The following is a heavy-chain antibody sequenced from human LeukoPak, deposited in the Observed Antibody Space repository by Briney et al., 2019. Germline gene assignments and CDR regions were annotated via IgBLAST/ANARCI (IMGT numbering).Heavy chain of an antibody. CDR1: GFTFSSYA. Sequence: PGGSLRLSCAASGFTFSSYAMHWVRQAPGKGLEWVGFIRSKAYGGTTEYAASVKGRFTISRDDSKSIAYLQMNSLKTEDTAVYYCTRDHTYDAFDIWGQGTMVTVSS. CDR3: TRDHTYDAFDI. V-gene: IGHV3-49*04. CDR2: IRSKAYGGTT. J-gene: IGHJ3*02. D-gene: IGHD5-18*01.